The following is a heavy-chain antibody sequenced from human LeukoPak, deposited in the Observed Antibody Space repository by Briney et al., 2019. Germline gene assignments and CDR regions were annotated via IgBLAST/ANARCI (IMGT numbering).Heavy chain of an antibody. D-gene: IGHD2-21*01. Sequence: GGSLRLSCAASGFTFSSYAMHWVRQVPGKGLEWVGRIRRKTDGETTDHAAPVEGRFTISRDDSKNTLYLQMNSLKTEDTAVYYCVTDLVIKGYFDYWGQGALVTVSS. J-gene: IGHJ4*02. CDR2: IRRKTDGETT. V-gene: IGHV3-15*01. CDR1: GFTFSSYA. CDR3: VTDLVIKGYFDY.